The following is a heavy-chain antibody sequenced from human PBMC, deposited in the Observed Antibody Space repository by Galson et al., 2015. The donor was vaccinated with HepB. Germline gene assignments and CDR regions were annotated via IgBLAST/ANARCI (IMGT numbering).Heavy chain of an antibody. CDR1: GFTFSSYS. V-gene: IGHV3-21*01. D-gene: IGHD3-3*01. CDR2: ISSSSSYI. J-gene: IGHJ6*02. CDR3: ATVLEWLLRYYYGMDV. Sequence: SLRLSCAASGFTFSSYSMNWVRQAPGKGLEWVSSISSSSSYIYYADSVKGRFTISRDNAKNSLYLQMNSLRAEDTAVYYCATVLEWLLRYYYGMDVWGQGTTVTVSS.